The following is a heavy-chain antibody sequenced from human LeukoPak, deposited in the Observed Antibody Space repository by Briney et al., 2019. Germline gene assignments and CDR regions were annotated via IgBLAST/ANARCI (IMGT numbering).Heavy chain of an antibody. CDR1: GGSISSSNW. CDR3: ARQRPSYYYGSGSYYSLLYYYYYMDV. CDR2: IYHSGST. D-gene: IGHD3-10*01. V-gene: IGHV4-4*02. Sequence: PSGTLSLTCAVSGGSISSSNWWSWVRQPPGKGLEWIGEIYHSGSTNYNPSLKSRVTISVDKSKNQFSLKLSSVTAADTAVYYCARQRPSYYYGSGSYYSLLYYYYYMDVWGKGTTVTISS. J-gene: IGHJ6*03.